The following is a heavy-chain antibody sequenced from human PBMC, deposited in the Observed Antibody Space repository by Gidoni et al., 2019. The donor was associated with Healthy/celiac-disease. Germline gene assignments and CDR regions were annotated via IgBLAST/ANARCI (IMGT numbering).Heavy chain of an antibody. V-gene: IGHV4-39*01. Sequence: QLQLQESGPGLVKPSETLSLTCPVSGGSISSSSYYWGWIRQPPGKGLEWIGSIYYSGSTYYNPSLKSRVTISVDTSKNQFSLKLSSVTAADTAVYYCARNMVRGLNWFDPWGQGTLVTVSS. J-gene: IGHJ5*02. CDR2: IYYSGST. CDR1: GGSISSSSYY. D-gene: IGHD3-10*01. CDR3: ARNMVRGLNWFDP.